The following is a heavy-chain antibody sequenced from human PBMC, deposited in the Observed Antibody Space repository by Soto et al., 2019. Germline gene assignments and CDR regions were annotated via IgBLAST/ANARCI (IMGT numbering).Heavy chain of an antibody. CDR3: ARDLAAGMIDY. Sequence: QVQLVQSGAEVKKPGASVKVSCSASGYTFTRDGISWVRQAPGQGLEWMGWISAHNGNTKYAQKVQGRVTMTTDTSTSTAYMELRSLRPDDTAVYYCARDLAAGMIDYWGQGTLVTVSS. J-gene: IGHJ4*02. V-gene: IGHV1-18*01. D-gene: IGHD6-13*01. CDR2: ISAHNGNT. CDR1: GYTFTRDG.